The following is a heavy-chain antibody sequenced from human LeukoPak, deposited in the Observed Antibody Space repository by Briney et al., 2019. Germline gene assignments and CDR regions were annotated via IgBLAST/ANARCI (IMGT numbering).Heavy chain of an antibody. J-gene: IGHJ5*02. V-gene: IGHV4-34*01. Sequence: PSETLSLTCAVYGGSFSGYYWSWIRQPPGKGLEWIGEINHSGSTNYNPSLKSRVTISVDTSKNQFSLKLSSVTAADTAVYYCARSSTSCYIGPWGQGTLVTVSS. CDR3: ARSSTSCYIGP. D-gene: IGHD2-2*02. CDR1: GGSFSGYY. CDR2: INHSGST.